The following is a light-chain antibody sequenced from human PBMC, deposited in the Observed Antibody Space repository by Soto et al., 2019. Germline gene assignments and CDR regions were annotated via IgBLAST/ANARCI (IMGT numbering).Light chain of an antibody. CDR2: ASS. CDR1: QGSGTY. Sequence: IQLTQSPSSLSASVGDRVTVTCRASQGSGTYLVWYQQKRGKAPTVLIYASSTLQTGVPSRFSGSGSGTYFSRTISSLHPEDVATYYWQQVDSYPRTFGQGTKVEIK. J-gene: IGKJ1*01. V-gene: IGKV1-9*01. CDR3: QQVDSYPRT.